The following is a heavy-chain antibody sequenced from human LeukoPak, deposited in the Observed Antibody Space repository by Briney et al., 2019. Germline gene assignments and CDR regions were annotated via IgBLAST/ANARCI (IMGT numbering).Heavy chain of an antibody. D-gene: IGHD3-3*01. CDR2: IYHSGST. CDR3: ARDHFGVVPSPLNRVNV. J-gene: IGHJ6*04. Sequence: SETLSLTCTVSGGSISSGGYHWSWIRQPPGKGLEWIGYIYHSGSTYYNPSLKSRVTISVDRSKNQFSLKLSSVTAADTAVYYCARDHFGVVPSPLNRVNVWGKGTTITVSS. V-gene: IGHV4-30-2*01. CDR1: GGSISSGGYH.